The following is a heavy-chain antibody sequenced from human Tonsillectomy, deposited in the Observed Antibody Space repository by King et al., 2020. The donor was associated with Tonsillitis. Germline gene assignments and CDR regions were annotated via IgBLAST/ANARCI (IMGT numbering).Heavy chain of an antibody. Sequence: HVQLQEWGAGLLKPSETLSLTCAVYGGSFSGHYWSWIRQPPGKGLEWIGEINHSGSTNYNPSLKSRVTISIDTSKNQFSLKLSFMTAADTAVYYCARGRRYCSSTSCYALDYWGQGTLVTVSS. J-gene: IGHJ4*02. CDR1: GGSFSGHY. D-gene: IGHD2-2*01. CDR3: ARGRRYCSSTSCYALDY. V-gene: IGHV4-34*01. CDR2: INHSGST.